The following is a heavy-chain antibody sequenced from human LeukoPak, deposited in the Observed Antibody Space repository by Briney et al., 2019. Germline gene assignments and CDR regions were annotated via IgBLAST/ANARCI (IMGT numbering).Heavy chain of an antibody. CDR2: INPSGGST. D-gene: IGHD3-3*01. Sequence: ASVKVSCKASGYTFTSYYMHWERHAPGQGLEWMGIINPSGGSTSYAQKFQGRVTMTRDTSTSTVYMELSSLRSEDTAVYYCARANRAHGNYDFWSAKLGYYYYYYMDVWGKGTTVTVSS. CDR1: GYTFTSYY. J-gene: IGHJ6*03. V-gene: IGHV1-46*01. CDR3: ARANRAHGNYDFWSAKLGYYYYYYMDV.